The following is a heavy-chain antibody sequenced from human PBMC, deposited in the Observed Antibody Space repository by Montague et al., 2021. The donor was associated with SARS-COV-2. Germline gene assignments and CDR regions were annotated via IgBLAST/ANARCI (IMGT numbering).Heavy chain of an antibody. V-gene: IGHV4-59*01. D-gene: IGHD1-1*01. CDR3: ARGQNICFIANCVNYFDL. Sequence: SETLSLTCEVSGGSIRSYYWSWIRQSPGKGLEWIGYVHYTGSTKYNPSPKTRVTLSLDTPKNHFSLRRNSVTAADTAVYSCARGQNICFIANCVNYFDLWGLGALVSVSS. CDR2: VHYTGST. J-gene: IGHJ4*02. CDR1: GGSIRSYY.